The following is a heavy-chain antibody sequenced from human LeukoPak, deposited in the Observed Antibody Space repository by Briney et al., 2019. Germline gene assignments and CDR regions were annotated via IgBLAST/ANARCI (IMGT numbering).Heavy chain of an antibody. J-gene: IGHJ4*02. CDR3: ARGDVFSYYFDY. CDR2: IYYSGST. Sequence: SETLSLTCTVSGGFTSSYYWSWIRQPPGKELEWIGYIYYSGSTNYNPSLKSRVTISIDTSKNQFSLKLSSVTAAVTAVYYCARGDVFSYYFDYWGQGTLVTVSS. D-gene: IGHD2/OR15-2a*01. V-gene: IGHV4-59*01. CDR1: GGFTSSYY.